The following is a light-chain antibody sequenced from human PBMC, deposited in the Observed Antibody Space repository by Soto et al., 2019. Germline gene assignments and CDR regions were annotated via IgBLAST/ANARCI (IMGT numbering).Light chain of an antibody. CDR2: GAS. V-gene: IGKV1-5*01. J-gene: IGKJ1*01. CDR1: QTITDW. CDR3: QQYISDRT. Sequence: DIQMTQSPCALSGSVVDRCTSTFRASQTITDWLAWYQQKPGKAPKLLIYGASNLESGVPSRFSGSGSGTEFTLTISSLQPDDFATYYCQQYISDRTFGQGTKVDI.